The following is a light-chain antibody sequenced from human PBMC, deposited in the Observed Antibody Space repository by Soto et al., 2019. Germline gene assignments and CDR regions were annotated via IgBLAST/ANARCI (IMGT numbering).Light chain of an antibody. Sequence: DIPMTQSPSTLSASVGDRVTITCRASHDISNWLAWYQQKPGRAPKLLIFDASTLQSGVPSRFSGSGSATEFTLTISSLQPDDFVSYDCPQYKYLYSFGQGTTLESK. J-gene: IGKJ2*03. CDR1: HDISNW. CDR3: PQYKYLYS. V-gene: IGKV1-5*01. CDR2: DAS.